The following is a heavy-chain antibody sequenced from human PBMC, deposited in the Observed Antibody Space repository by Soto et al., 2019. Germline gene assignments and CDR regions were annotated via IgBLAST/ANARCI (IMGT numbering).Heavy chain of an antibody. Sequence: QVPLVESGGGVVQPGRSLRLSCAASGFTFSSYGIHWVRQAPGKGLEWVAVVSYDGSTKYYADSVKGRFTISRDNXKSTLYLQMISLRAEDTAVYYCAKDHSWELTYFDSWGQGTLVTVSS. D-gene: IGHD1-26*01. CDR1: GFTFSSYG. CDR2: VSYDGSTK. CDR3: AKDHSWELTYFDS. J-gene: IGHJ4*02. V-gene: IGHV3-30*18.